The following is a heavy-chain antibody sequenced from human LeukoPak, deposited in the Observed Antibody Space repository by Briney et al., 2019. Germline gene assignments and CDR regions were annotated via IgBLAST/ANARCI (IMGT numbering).Heavy chain of an antibody. Sequence: PSETLSLTCTVSGGSISSYYWSWIRQPAGKGLDWIGRIYTSGSTNYNPSLKSRVTMSLDTSKNQFSLKLSSVTAADTAVYYCARGRAYYYYYMDVWGKGTTVTVSS. J-gene: IGHJ6*03. CDR2: IYTSGST. CDR1: GGSISSYY. CDR3: ARGRAYYYYYMDV. V-gene: IGHV4-4*07.